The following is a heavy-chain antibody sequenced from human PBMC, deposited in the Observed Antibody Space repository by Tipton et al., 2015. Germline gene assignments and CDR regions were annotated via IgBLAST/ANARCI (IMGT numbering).Heavy chain of an antibody. CDR3: AKGSRTVYGVITARGFDY. CDR2: IDSSGCSS. V-gene: IGHV3-23*05. J-gene: IGHJ4*02. CDR1: GFTVSNFC. Sequence: GSLRLSCVTSGFTVSNFCMPWVRQAPGQGLVWVSGIDSSGCSSHFADSVKGRFTISRDNSKNTLYLQIDSLTAEDTAVYYCAKGSRTVYGVITARGFDYWGQGTLVIVSS. D-gene: IGHD3-3*01.